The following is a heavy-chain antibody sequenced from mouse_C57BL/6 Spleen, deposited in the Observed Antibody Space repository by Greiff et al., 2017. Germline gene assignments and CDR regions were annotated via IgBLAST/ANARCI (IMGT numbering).Heavy chain of an antibody. CDR2: VSDGGSCT. CDR3: AGDGDDGARDY. CDR1: GFTFSSYA. Sequence: EVQRLESGGGLVKPGGSLKLSCAASGFTFSSYAMSWVRQTPLKRLERVATVSDGGSCTYYPDNVQSRFTIFRANATNNLYLQMSHLLSAETAMLYCAGDGDDGARDYWGQGTSGTVAS. V-gene: IGHV5-4*01. D-gene: IGHD2-3*01. J-gene: IGHJ4*01.